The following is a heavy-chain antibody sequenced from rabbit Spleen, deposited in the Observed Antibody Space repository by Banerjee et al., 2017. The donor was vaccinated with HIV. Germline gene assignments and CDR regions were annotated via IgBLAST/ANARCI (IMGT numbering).Heavy chain of an antibody. CDR3: ARGYTDYATSRLDL. Sequence: QEQLEESGGDLVQPEGSLTLTCTASGFSFSSSYWIFWVRQAPGKGLEWIGCIYTGSGSAYYASWAKGRFTISRSPSTTVTLQMTSLTAADTATYFCARGYTDYATSRLDLWGPGTLVTVS. V-gene: IGHV1S45*01. D-gene: IGHD6-1*01. CDR1: GFSFSSSYW. J-gene: IGHJ3*01. CDR2: IYTGSGSA.